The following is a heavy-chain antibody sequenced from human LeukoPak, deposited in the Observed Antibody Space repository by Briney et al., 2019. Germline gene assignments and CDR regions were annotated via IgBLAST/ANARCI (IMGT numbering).Heavy chain of an antibody. D-gene: IGHD3-3*01. J-gene: IGHJ4*02. CDR2: IYYSGST. CDR3: ARRRRYYDFWSGPLEPDY. Sequence: TSETLSLTCTVSGGSISSSSYYWGWIRQPPGKGLEWIGSIYYSGSTYYNPSLKSRVTISVDTSKNQFSLKLSSVTAADTAVYYCARRRRYYDFWSGPLEPDYWGQGTLVTVSS. V-gene: IGHV4-39*01. CDR1: GGSISSSSYY.